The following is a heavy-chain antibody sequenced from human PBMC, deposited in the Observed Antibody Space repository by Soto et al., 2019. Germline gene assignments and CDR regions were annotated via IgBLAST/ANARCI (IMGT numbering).Heavy chain of an antibody. V-gene: IGHV4-31*03. D-gene: IGHD5-18*01. CDR2: ISHSGST. J-gene: IGHJ4*02. CDR1: GGSISSAAYY. CDR3: AREYTYGSNFFDC. Sequence: QVQLQESGPGLVKPSQTLSLSCTVSGGSISSAAYYWRWIRQHPGKGLEWIGYISHSGSTYYTPSLKSRVIISAYTSKNQCSLNLTSVTAADTAVYYCAREYTYGSNFFDCWGQGALVTVSS.